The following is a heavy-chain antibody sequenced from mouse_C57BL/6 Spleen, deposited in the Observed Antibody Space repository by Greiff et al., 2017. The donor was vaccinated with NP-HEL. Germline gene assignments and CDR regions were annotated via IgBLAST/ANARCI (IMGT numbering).Heavy chain of an antibody. V-gene: IGHV1-76*01. CDR2: IYPGSGTT. CDR3: AKGTPSMDY. CDR1: GYTFTDYY. Sequence: VQLQQSGAELVRPGASVKLSCKASGYTFTDYYINWVTQRPGQGLEWIARIYPGSGTTYYNEKFKGKATLTAEKSSSTAYMQLSSLTSEDSAVYFCAKGTPSMDYWGQGTSVTVSS. J-gene: IGHJ4*01.